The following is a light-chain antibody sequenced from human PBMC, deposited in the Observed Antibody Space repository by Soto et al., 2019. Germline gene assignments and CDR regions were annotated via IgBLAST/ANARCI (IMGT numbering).Light chain of an antibody. CDR1: QSVSSNY. CDR3: QQYSNWPPIT. J-gene: IGKJ5*01. Sequence: ENVLKQSPGTLSLSPGERATLSCRASQSVSSNYLAWYQQKPGQAPRLLIYDASNRATGIPARFSGTGSGTDFTLTISSLQSEDFAVYYCQQYSNWPPITFGQGTRLEI. V-gene: IGKV3-20*01. CDR2: DAS.